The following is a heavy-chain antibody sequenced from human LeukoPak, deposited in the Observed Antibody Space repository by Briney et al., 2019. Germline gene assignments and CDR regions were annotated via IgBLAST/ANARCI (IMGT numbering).Heavy chain of an antibody. J-gene: IGHJ6*02. CDR1: GYSFTSYW. D-gene: IGHD3-10*01. Sequence: GESLKISCKGSGYSFTSYWIGWVRQMPGKGLEWMGIIYPGDSDNRYSPSFQGQVTISADKSISTAYLQWSSLKASDTAMYYCARHVSEVGEFSYGMDVWGQGTTVTVSS. V-gene: IGHV5-51*01. CDR2: IYPGDSDN. CDR3: ARHVSEVGEFSYGMDV.